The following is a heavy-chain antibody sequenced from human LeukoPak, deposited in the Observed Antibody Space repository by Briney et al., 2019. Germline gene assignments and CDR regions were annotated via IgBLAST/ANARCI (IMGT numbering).Heavy chain of an antibody. Sequence: GGSLRLSCAASGFTFSSYWMSWVRQAPGKGPEWVANIKEDGSEKYYVDSVKGRFTISRDNAKNSLYLQMNSLTAEDTAVYYCAREDGDAYNFFDYWGQGTLVTVSS. CDR1: GFTFSSYW. D-gene: IGHD5-24*01. CDR2: IKEDGSEK. V-gene: IGHV3-7*01. CDR3: AREDGDAYNFFDY. J-gene: IGHJ4*02.